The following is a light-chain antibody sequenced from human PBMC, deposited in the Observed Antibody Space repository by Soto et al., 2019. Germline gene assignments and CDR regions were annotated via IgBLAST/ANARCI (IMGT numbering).Light chain of an antibody. Sequence: DIPMTQSPSTMSASVGDRVTITCRASQDIGTWLAWYQQKPGKAPKLVIYKASSVERGVPSRFSGSGSGTEFTLTISSLQPDDFATYYCQQYNGYSYTFGQGTKLEIK. CDR2: KAS. CDR3: QQYNGYSYT. V-gene: IGKV1-5*03. CDR1: QDIGTW. J-gene: IGKJ2*01.